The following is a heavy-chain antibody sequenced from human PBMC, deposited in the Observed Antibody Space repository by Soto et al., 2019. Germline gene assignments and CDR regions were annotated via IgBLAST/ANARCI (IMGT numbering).Heavy chain of an antibody. CDR3: AKSQYYDFCSGFEAFDI. Sequence: GGSLSLSCAASGFTFSSYAMSWVRQAPGTGMEWVSAISGSGGSTYYTDSVKGRFTISRDKSKNTLYLQMNTLRAADTAVYYCAKSQYYDFCSGFEAFDIWGKGTMVTVSS. V-gene: IGHV3-23*01. CDR1: GFTFSSYA. J-gene: IGHJ3*02. D-gene: IGHD3-3*01. CDR2: ISGSGGST.